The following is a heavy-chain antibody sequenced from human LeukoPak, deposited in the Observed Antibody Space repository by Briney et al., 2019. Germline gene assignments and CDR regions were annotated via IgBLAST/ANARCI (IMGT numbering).Heavy chain of an antibody. J-gene: IGHJ4*02. D-gene: IGHD5-18*01. V-gene: IGHV4-4*07. CDR3: ARNELRSYGLVHY. CDR2: ISTSGNT. CDR1: GGSISSGHSS. Sequence: PSETLSLTCAVSGGSISSGHSSWNWFRQPPGKGLEWIGRISTSGNTDYNPSLRSRVTMSMDTSKKQFSLTLTSVTAADTAVYYCARNELRSYGLVHYWGQGTLVTVSS.